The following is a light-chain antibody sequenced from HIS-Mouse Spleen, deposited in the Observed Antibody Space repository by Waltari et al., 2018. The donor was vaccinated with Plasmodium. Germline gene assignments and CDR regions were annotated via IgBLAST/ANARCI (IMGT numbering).Light chain of an antibody. V-gene: IGLV1-36*01. CDR3: AAWDDRLNGWV. CDR1: SSNIGTNA. J-gene: IGLJ3*02. Sequence: QSVLTQPPSVSEAPRQRVTISCSGSSSNIGTNAVNWYQQLPGKAPKLLIYYDDLPPSGVSDRFSGSKSGTSASLAISGLQSEDEADYYCAAWDDRLNGWVFGGGTKLTVL. CDR2: YDD.